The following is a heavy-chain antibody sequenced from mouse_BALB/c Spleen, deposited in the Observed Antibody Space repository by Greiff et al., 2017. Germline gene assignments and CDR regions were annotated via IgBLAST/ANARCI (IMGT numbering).Heavy chain of an antibody. J-gene: IGHJ2*01. CDR2: ISYSGST. CDR3: ARYGRGAYYFDY. CDR1: GDSITSGY. Sequence: EVQVVESGPSLVKPSQTLSLTCSVTGDSITSGYWNWIRKFPGNKLEYMGYISYSGSTYYNPSLKSRISITRDTSKNQYYLQLNSVTTEDTATYYCARYGRGAYYFDYWGQGTTLTVSS. V-gene: IGHV3-8*02. D-gene: IGHD1-1*01.